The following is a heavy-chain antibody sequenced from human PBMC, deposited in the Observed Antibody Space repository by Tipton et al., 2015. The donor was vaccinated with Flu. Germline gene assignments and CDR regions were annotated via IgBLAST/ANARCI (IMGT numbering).Heavy chain of an antibody. D-gene: IGHD3-10*01. CDR2: IYTSGST. V-gene: IGHV4-4*07. CDR3: ARQKYYGSGSYAWFDP. J-gene: IGHJ5*02. CDR1: GGSISSYY. Sequence: TLSLTCTVSGGSISSYYWSWIRQPAGKGLEWIGRIYTSGSTNYNPSLKSRVTMSVDTSKNQFSLKLSSVTAADTAVDYCARQKYYGSGSYAWFDPWGQGTLVTVSS.